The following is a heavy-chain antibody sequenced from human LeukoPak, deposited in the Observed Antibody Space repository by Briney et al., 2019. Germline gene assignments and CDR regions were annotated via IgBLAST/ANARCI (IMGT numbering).Heavy chain of an antibody. Sequence: GGSLRPSCAASGFTFDSYRMNWVRQAPGKGLEWVSSISSSSSYIYYADTVKGRFTISRDNAKNSLYLQMNSLRAEDTAVYYCARDIVGATLNQFYFDYWGQGTLVTVSS. CDR2: ISSSSSYI. D-gene: IGHD1-26*01. J-gene: IGHJ4*02. CDR3: ARDIVGATLNQFYFDY. CDR1: GFTFDSYR. V-gene: IGHV3-21*01.